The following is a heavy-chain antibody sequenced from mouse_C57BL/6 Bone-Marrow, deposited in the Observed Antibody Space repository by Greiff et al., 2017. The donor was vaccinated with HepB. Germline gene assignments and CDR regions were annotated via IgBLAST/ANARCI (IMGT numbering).Heavy chain of an antibody. V-gene: IGHV1-50*01. CDR1: GYTFTSYW. D-gene: IGHD1-1*01. CDR3: ARFTTVVPYYFDY. CDR2: IDPSDSYT. J-gene: IGHJ2*01. Sequence: QVQLQQPGAELVKPGASVKLSCKASGYTFTSYWMQWVKQRPGQGLEWIGEIDPSDSYTNYNQKFKGKATLTVDTSSSTAYMQLSSLTSEDSAVYYCARFTTVVPYYFDYWGQGTTLKVSS.